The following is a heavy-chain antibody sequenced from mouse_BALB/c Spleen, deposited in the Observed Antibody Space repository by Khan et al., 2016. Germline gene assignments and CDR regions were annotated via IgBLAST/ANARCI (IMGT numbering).Heavy chain of an antibody. CDR2: ISSDSGTI. CDR1: GFTFSNFG. D-gene: IGHD2-4*01. CDR3: APSDYDYTMDY. Sequence: EVELVESGGGLVQPGGSRKLSCAASGFTFSNFGMHWVRQAPEKGLEWVAYISSDSGTIYYADTVKGRFTISRDNPKNTLFLQMTILRSEHTALYYCAPSDYDYTMDYWGHGTSVTVSS. V-gene: IGHV5-17*02. J-gene: IGHJ4*01.